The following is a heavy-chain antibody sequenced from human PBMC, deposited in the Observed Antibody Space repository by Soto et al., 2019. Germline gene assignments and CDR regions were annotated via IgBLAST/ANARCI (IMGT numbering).Heavy chain of an antibody. J-gene: IGHJ5*02. CDR1: GYTFTGYY. Sequence: EASVKVSCKASGYTFTGYYMHWVRQAPGQGLEWMGWINPNSGGTNYAQKFQGRVTMTRDTSISTAYMELSRLRSDDTAVYYCARDHWDSGSYYIGWFDPWGQGTLVTVSS. D-gene: IGHD1-26*01. CDR3: ARDHWDSGSYYIGWFDP. CDR2: INPNSGGT. V-gene: IGHV1-2*02.